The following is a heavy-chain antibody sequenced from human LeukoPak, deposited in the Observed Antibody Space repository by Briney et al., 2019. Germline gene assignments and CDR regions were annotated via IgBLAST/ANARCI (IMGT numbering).Heavy chain of an antibody. CDR3: AHRPFNWFDP. J-gene: IGHJ5*02. CDR1: GFSLSTSGVG. V-gene: IGHV2-5*01. Sequence: SGPTLVNPTQTLALTFTFSGFSLSTSGVGLGWIRQPPGKALEWLALIYWNDGKRYIPSLKSRLTITKDTSKNQVVLTMTNMDPVDTATYYCAHRPFNWFDPWGQGTLVTVSS. CDR2: IYWNDGK.